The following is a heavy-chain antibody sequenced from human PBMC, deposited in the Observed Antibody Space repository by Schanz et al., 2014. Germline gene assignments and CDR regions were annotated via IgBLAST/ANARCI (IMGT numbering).Heavy chain of an antibody. V-gene: IGHV3-23*01. D-gene: IGHD3-10*01. CDR3: AKGRFGELSAFDI. J-gene: IGHJ3*02. CDR1: GFTFSSYA. CDR2: ISGSGGST. Sequence: EVHLLESGGTLVRPGGSLRLSCAASGFTFSSYAMSWVRQAPGKGLEWVSAISGSGGSTYYADSVKGRFTISRDNSKNTLYLQMNSLRAEDTAVYYCAKGRFGELSAFDIWGQGTMVTVSS.